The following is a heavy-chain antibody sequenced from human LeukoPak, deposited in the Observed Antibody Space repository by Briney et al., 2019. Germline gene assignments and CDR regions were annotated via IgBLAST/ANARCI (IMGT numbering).Heavy chain of an antibody. Sequence: SETLSLTCTVSGGSISSYYWSWIRQPPGKGLEWIGYIYYSGSTNYNPSLKSRVTISVDTSKNQFSLKLSSVSAADTAVYYCARNTLDDYYYGMGVWGQGTTVTVSS. D-gene: IGHD1-1*01. CDR1: GGSISSYY. CDR2: IYYSGST. J-gene: IGHJ6*02. CDR3: ARNTLDDYYYGMGV. V-gene: IGHV4-59*01.